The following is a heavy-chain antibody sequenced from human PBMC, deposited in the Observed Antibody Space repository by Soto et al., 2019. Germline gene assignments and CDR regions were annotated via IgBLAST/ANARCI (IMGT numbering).Heavy chain of an antibody. CDR3: TTEIHGYRYFDY. CDR1: GGTFSSYA. D-gene: IGHD5-18*01. CDR2: IIPIFGTA. V-gene: IGHV1-69*13. Sequence: PVKVSCKASGGTFSSYAISWVRQAPGQGLEWMGGIIPIFGTANYAQKFQGRVTITADESTSTAYMELSSLNTEDTAVYFCTTEIHGYRYFDYWGQGTLVTVSS. J-gene: IGHJ4*02.